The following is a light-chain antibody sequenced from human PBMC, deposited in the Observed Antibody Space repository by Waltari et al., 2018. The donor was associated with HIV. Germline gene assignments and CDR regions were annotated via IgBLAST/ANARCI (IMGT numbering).Light chain of an antibody. CDR1: SSDVGAYTY. V-gene: IGLV2-23*02. CDR2: DVS. Sequence: QSALTQPASVSGYPARSITLSCTGPSSDVGAYTYVSWYQQPQGQAPKLMIYDVSTRPSGVSNGFSGSKSGNTASLTISGLQAEDEADYYCCSYAGSSTLVFGGGTKLTVL. J-gene: IGLJ2*01. CDR3: CSYAGSSTLV.